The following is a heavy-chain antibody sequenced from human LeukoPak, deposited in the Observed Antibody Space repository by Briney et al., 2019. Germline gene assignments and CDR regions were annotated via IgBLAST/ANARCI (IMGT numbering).Heavy chain of an antibody. V-gene: IGHV1-18*01. J-gene: IGHJ5*01. D-gene: IGHD6-19*01. CDR1: GYTFISYG. CDR2: ITGNNYNT. CDR3: ARVHSSNWYDY. Sequence: ASVKVSCKASGYTFISYGISWGRQAPGQGLEWMAWITGNNYNTNYAQNLHGRVTLTSDTSTSTAYMELRSLRSDDTAVYYCARVHSSNWYDYWGQGTLVTVSS.